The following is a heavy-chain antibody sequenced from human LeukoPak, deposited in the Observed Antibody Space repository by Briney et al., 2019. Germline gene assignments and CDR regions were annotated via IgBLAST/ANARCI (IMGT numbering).Heavy chain of an antibody. D-gene: IGHD3-22*01. CDR1: GDSISSYY. J-gene: IGHJ5*02. Sequence: SETLSLTCTVSGDSISSYYWSWIRQPPGKGLEWIGYINYSGSTNYNPSLKSRVTISVDTSKNQFSLKLSSVTAADTAVYYCARLYYDSSRYPNWFDPWGQGTLVTVSS. V-gene: IGHV4-59*08. CDR3: ARLYYDSSRYPNWFDP. CDR2: INYSGST.